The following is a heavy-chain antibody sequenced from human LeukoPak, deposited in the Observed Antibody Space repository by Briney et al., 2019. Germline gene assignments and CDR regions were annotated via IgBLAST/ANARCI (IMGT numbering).Heavy chain of an antibody. CDR2: IYTSGST. V-gene: IGHV4-61*02. Sequence: SETLSLTCTVSAESISSGTYYWSWLRQPAGEGLEWIGRIYTSGSTDYNPSLKSRVSISVDRAKNQFSLKLKSVTAADTAVYYCARGHGVFDFWGQGILVTVSS. CDR1: AESISSGTYY. D-gene: IGHD5-24*01. CDR3: ARGHGVFDF. J-gene: IGHJ4*02.